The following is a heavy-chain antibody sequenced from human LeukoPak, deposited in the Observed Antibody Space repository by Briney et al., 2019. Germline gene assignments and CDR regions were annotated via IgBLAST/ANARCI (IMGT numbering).Heavy chain of an antibody. CDR1: GGSISSYY. CDR2: IYYSGST. D-gene: IGHD4-23*01. CDR3: AREIDYGGNSGAFDI. V-gene: IGHV4-59*01. J-gene: IGHJ3*02. Sequence: TSETLSLTCTVSGGSISSYYWSWIRQPPGKGLEWIGYIYYSGSTNYNPSLKSRVTISVDTSKNQFSLKLSSVTAADTAVYYCAREIDYGGNSGAFDIRGQGTMVTVSS.